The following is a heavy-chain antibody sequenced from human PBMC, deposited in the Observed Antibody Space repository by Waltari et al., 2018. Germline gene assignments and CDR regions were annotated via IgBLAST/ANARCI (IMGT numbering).Heavy chain of an antibody. CDR2: ISDDESNK. Sequence: QVQLVESGGGVVQPGRSLRLSCTASGFTFSSHAIHWVRQAPGKGLEWWTLISDDESNKYYADYVKVRFPNSRDNSNNTLSLHRNSLRPEDTAVYYCARGSSILQWLIDYWGQGTLFTVSS. J-gene: IGHJ4*02. V-gene: IGHV3-30-3*01. CDR3: ARGSSILQWLIDY. CDR1: GFTFSSHA. D-gene: IGHD6-19*01.